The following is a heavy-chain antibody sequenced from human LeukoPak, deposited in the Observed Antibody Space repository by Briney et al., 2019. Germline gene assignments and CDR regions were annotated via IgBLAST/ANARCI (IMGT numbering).Heavy chain of an antibody. V-gene: IGHV3-74*01. Sequence: GGSLRLSCAASGFSFSGHWVHWARQLPGKGLVWVSRISPTGSTTSYADSVKGRFTVSRDNAKNTLYLQVNNLRAEDTAVYYCARGPSSNWSGLDFWGQGTLLTVSS. J-gene: IGHJ4*02. CDR2: ISPTGSTT. CDR3: ARGPSSNWSGLDF. D-gene: IGHD6-13*01. CDR1: GFSFSGHW.